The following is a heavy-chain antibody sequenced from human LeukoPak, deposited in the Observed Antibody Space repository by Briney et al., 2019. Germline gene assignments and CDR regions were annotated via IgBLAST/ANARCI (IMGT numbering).Heavy chain of an antibody. CDR3: TTRRYVDPTGAFDI. CDR1: GFTFSNAR. CDR2: IKSKTDGGTT. D-gene: IGHD3-9*01. J-gene: IGHJ3*02. V-gene: IGHV3-15*01. Sequence: GGSLRLSCAAPGFTFSNARMSSVRQAPGKGLERVCRIKSKTDGGTTDYAAPVKGRFTISRDDSKNTLYLQMNSLKTEDTAVYYRTTRRYVDPTGAFDIWGQGTMVTVSS.